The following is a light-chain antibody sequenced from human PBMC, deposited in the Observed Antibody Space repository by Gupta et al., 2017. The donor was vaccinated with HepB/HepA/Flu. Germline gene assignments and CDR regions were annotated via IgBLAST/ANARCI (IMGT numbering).Light chain of an antibody. J-gene: IGKJ4*01. CDR2: LGS. CDR1: QSLLHSNGYNY. CDR3: MQGLQTHT. Sequence: EIVMTQSPLSLPVTPGEPASISCRSSQSLLHSNGYNYLDWYLQKPGQSPQLLIYLGSNRASGVPDRFRASGSGTDFTLKISRVEAEDVGVYYCMQGLQTHTFGRGTKVDIK. V-gene: IGKV2-28*01.